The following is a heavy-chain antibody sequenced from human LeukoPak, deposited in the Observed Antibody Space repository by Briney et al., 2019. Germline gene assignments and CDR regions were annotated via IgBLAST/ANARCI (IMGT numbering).Heavy chain of an antibody. V-gene: IGHV3-48*01. D-gene: IGHD3-3*01. CDR2: ISSSSSTI. Sequence: PGGSLRLSCAASGFTFSSYSMNWVRQAPGKGLEWVSYISSSSSTIYYADSVKGRFTISRDNAKNSLYLQMNSLRAEDTAVYYCARDTNNYYDFWSGYYTLGHYYYYMDVWGKGTTVTVSS. J-gene: IGHJ6*03. CDR1: GFTFSSYS. CDR3: ARDTNNYYDFWSGYYTLGHYYYYMDV.